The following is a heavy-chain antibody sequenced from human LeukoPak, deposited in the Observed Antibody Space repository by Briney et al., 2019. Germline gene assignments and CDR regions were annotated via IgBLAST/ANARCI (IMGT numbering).Heavy chain of an antibody. V-gene: IGHV1-2*02. Sequence: ASLKFACKACGYIFTGDYMECVRQAPGQGLEWMGWINLNSGGTNYAQKFQGRVAMTRDTSINTAYMELNSLRSDDTAVYYCARGAGEYCSGGSCHHNWFDPWGQGTLVTVPS. D-gene: IGHD2-15*01. CDR2: INLNSGGT. J-gene: IGHJ5*02. CDR3: ARGAGEYCSGGSCHHNWFDP. CDR1: GYIFTGDY.